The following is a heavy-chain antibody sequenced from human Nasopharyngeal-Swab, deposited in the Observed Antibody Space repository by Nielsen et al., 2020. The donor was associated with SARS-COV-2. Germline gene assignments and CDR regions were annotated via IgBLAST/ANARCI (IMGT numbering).Heavy chain of an antibody. D-gene: IGHD6-13*01. CDR1: GGSISSYY. CDR2: IYYSGST. CDR3: ARGPDAAGTYYYYYYMDV. Sequence: SETLSLTCTVSGGSISSYYWSWIRQPPGKGLEWIGYIYYSGSTNYNPSLKSRVTISVDTSKSQFSLKLSSVTAADTAVYYCARGPDAAGTYYYYYYMDVWGKGTTVTVSS. J-gene: IGHJ6*03. V-gene: IGHV4-59*01.